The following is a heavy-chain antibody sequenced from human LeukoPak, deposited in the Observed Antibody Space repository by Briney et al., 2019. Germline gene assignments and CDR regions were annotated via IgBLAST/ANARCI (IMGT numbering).Heavy chain of an antibody. CDR1: GFTFDDYA. CDR2: ITGSGAYT. V-gene: IGHV3-23*01. J-gene: IGHJ4*02. CDR3: AKGHILRFDC. Sequence: GGSLRLSCVASGFTFDDYAMSWVRQAPGKGLEWVSSITGSGAYTSYADSVKGRFTISRDNSKNTLYVLMNSLRAEDTAVYYCAKGHILRFDCWGQGALVTVSS.